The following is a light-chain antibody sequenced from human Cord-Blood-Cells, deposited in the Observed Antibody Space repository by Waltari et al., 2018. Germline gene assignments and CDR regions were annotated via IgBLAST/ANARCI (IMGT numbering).Light chain of an antibody. V-gene: IGKV4-1*01. Sequence: DIVMPQSPDSLSVSLGERATLNCKSSPSVLYSSNNKNYVAWYQQKPGQPPKLLMYWASTRESGVPDRFSGSGSGTDFTLTISSLQAEDVAVYYCQQYYSTPFTFGPGTKVDIK. CDR1: PSVLYSSNNKNY. CDR2: WAS. J-gene: IGKJ3*01. CDR3: QQYYSTPFT.